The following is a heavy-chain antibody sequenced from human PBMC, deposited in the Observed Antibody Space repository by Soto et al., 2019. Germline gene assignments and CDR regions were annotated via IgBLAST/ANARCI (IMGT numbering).Heavy chain of an antibody. V-gene: IGHV3-30*18. J-gene: IGHJ6*02. Sequence: PGGSLRLSCEVSGLKFSSFGYSVHWVRQSPGEGLEWLSFISVDGTSKVYADSVKVPFTVSRVNSTNTVHLNVHRLRIEATDVYYCAKDQYTNKVPVVNGMDVWGQGTTVTVSS. D-gene: IGHD2-2*02. CDR3: AKDQYTNKVPVVNGMDV. CDR1: GLKFSSFG. CDR2: ISVDGTSK.